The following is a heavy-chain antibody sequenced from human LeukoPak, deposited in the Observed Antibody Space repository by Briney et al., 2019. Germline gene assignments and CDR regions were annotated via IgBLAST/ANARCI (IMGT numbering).Heavy chain of an antibody. CDR3: ARDRTGARLNWFDP. CDR1: GGSISSYY. CDR2: IYYSGIT. Sequence: PSETLSLTCIVSGGSISSYYWSWIRQSPGKGLEWIGDIYYSGITTYNPSLKSRVSILVDTSKNQFSLKLNFVTAADSAVYYCARDRTGARLNWFDPWGQGILVTVSS. J-gene: IGHJ5*02. V-gene: IGHV4-59*01. D-gene: IGHD2-8*02.